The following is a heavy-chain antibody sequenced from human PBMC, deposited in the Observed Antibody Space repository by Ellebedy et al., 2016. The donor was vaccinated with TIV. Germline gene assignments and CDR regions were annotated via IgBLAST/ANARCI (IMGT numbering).Heavy chain of an antibody. CDR2: IKHDGGEI. J-gene: IGHJ6*02. Sequence: GESLKISCAASGFMFSAFWMTWIRQAPGKGLEWVANIKHDGGEIYYVDSVKGRFTASRDNAKNSLYLQMNSLRAEDTAVYYWAGSNYWYGMDIWGQGTTVIVSS. CDR3: AGSNYWYGMDI. V-gene: IGHV3-7*01. CDR1: GFMFSAFW.